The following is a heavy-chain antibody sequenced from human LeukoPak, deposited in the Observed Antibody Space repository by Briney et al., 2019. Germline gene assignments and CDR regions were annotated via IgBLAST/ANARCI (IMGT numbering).Heavy chain of an antibody. CDR2: IYSGGST. D-gene: IGHD3-10*01. CDR1: GFTVSTNY. CDR3: ARNYYGSGSYYLY. V-gene: IGHV3-53*01. J-gene: IGHJ4*02. Sequence: GGSLRLSCGASGFTVSTNYMSWVRQAPGKGLEWVSIIYSGGSTYYADSVKGRFTISRDNSKNTLYLQMNSLRAEDTAVYYCARNYYGSGSYYLYWGQGTLVTVSS.